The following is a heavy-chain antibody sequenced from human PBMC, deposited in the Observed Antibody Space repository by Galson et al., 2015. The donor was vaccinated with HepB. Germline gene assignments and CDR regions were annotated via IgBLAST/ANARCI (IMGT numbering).Heavy chain of an antibody. D-gene: IGHD6-19*01. J-gene: IGHJ4*02. CDR2: IRSKASSHAT. CDR1: GFTFSGSA. Sequence: SLRLSCAASGFTFSGSAIHWVRQASGKGLEWVGRIRSKASSHATAYTASLKGRFTISRDDSKNPAYLHMNSLKTEDTAVYYCARLGDLSGYSSLWGQGTLVTVSS. V-gene: IGHV3-73*01. CDR3: ARLGDLSGYSSL.